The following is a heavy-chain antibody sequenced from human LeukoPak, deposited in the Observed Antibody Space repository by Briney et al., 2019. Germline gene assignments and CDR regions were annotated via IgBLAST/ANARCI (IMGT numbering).Heavy chain of an antibody. D-gene: IGHD1-26*01. J-gene: IGHJ4*02. Sequence: PGASVKVSCKASGYAFTSYYMHWVRQAPGQGLEWMGIINPSGGSTSYAQKFQGRVTMTRDTSTSTVYMELSSLRSEDTAVYYCARTPGIVGATDYFDYWGQGTLVTVSS. CDR3: ARTPGIVGATDYFDY. CDR1: GYAFTSYY. V-gene: IGHV1-46*01. CDR2: INPSGGST.